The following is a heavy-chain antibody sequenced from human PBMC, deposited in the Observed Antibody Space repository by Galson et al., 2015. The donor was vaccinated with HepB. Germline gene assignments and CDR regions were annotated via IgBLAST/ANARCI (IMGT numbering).Heavy chain of an antibody. Sequence: SLRLSCAASGFTFSSYAMTWVRQAPGKGLEWVSGISNDGGSTNHADSVKGRFTISRDNSKSAVYLQMNSLRAEDTAIYYCAKHSGGWSRAVGGDDYWGQGTLVTVSS. CDR3: AKHSGGWSRAVGGDDY. V-gene: IGHV3-23*01. D-gene: IGHD6-19*01. CDR1: GFTFSSYA. CDR2: ISNDGGST. J-gene: IGHJ4*02.